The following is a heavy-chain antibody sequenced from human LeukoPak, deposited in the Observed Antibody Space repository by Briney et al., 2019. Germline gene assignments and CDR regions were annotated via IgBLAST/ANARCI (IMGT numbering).Heavy chain of an antibody. CDR3: ARTPGYSYGEIDY. CDR1: GGSISSYY. J-gene: IGHJ4*02. D-gene: IGHD5-18*01. Sequence: SETLSLTCTVSGGSISSYYWSWIRQPPGKGLEWIGYIYYSGSTNYNPSLKSRVTISVDTSKNQFSLKLSSVTAADTAVYCCARTPGYSYGEIDYWGQGTLVTVSS. CDR2: IYYSGST. V-gene: IGHV4-59*01.